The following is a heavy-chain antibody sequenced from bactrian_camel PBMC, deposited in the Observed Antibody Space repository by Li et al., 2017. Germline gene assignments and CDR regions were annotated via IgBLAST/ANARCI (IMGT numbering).Heavy chain of an antibody. Sequence: VQLVESGGGLVQPGGSLRLSCTDPGFTSSGCAMNWFRQAAGKQREWVSTIRADGSTSYADSAKGRFTLSRDNAKNTAYLQMNSLETEDTALYYCATTPIGSRWVGPRSFDFWGQGTQVTVS. D-gene: IGHD5*01. CDR2: IRADGST. J-gene: IGHJ6*01. CDR3: ATTPIGSRWVGPRSFDF. V-gene: IGHV3S42*01. CDR1: GFTSSGCA.